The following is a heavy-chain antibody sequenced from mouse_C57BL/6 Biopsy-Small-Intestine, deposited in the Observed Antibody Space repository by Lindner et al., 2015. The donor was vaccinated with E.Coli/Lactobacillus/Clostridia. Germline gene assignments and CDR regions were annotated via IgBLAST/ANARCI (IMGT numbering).Heavy chain of an antibody. V-gene: IGHV1-7*01. CDR3: AARYFDV. Sequence: VQLQESGAELANLGPSVKLSCKASGYTFTSSWMHWVKQRPGQGLEWIGYINPSSGYTKYNQKFKDKATLTADKSSSTAYMQLSSLTYEDSAVYYCAARYFDVWGTGTTVTVSS. CDR2: INPSSGYT. J-gene: IGHJ1*03. CDR1: GYTFTSSW.